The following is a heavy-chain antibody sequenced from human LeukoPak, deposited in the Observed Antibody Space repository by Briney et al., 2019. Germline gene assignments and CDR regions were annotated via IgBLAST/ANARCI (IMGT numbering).Heavy chain of an antibody. CDR3: ARVPPNYDSSGYKDAFDI. J-gene: IGHJ3*02. V-gene: IGHV1-2*02. D-gene: IGHD3-22*01. Sequence: ASVKVSCKTSGYTFTGYYMHWVRQAPGQGLEWMGWINPNSGGTNYAQKFQGRVTMTRDTSISTAYMELSGLRSEDTAVYYCARVPPNYDSSGYKDAFDIWGQGTMVTVSS. CDR2: INPNSGGT. CDR1: GYTFTGYY.